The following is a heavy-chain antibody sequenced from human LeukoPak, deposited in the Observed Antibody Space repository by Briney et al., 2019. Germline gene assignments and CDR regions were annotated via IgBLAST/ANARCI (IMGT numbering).Heavy chain of an antibody. CDR2: IYPGDSDT. CDR1: GYSFTSYW. V-gene: IGHV5-51*01. CDR3: ARQSRITIFGVDYYYMDV. D-gene: IGHD3-3*01. J-gene: IGHJ6*03. Sequence: GESLKISCMGSGYSFTSYWIGWVRQMPGKGLERMGIIYPGDSDTRYSPSFQGQVTISADKSISTAYLQWSSLKASDTAMYYCARQSRITIFGVDYYYMDVWGKGTTVTVSS.